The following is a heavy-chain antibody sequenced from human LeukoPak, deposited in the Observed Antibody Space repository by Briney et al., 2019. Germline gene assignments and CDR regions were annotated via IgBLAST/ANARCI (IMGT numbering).Heavy chain of an antibody. Sequence: SETLSLTCTVCGGSVSSYHWSWVRQSPGKGLEWIGYIDPSGTTNYSPSLKSRVMISVDTSKNQFSLQLSSVTAADTAVYYCGGIVTAGTVDYWGQGILVTVSS. CDR3: GGIVTAGTVDY. J-gene: IGHJ4*02. V-gene: IGHV4-4*09. CDR2: IDPSGTT. D-gene: IGHD6-13*01. CDR1: GGSVSSYH.